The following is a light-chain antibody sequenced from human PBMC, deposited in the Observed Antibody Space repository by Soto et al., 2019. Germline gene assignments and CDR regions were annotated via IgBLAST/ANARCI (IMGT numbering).Light chain of an antibody. CDR1: SSDVGGYNH. Sequence: QSALTQPSSVSGSPGQSVTISCTGTSSDVGGYNHVSWYQQHPGKVPKFMIYDVSKRPSGVPDRFSGSKSGNTASLTISGLQAEDEADYYCCSYAGSYTVVFGTGTKLTVL. J-gene: IGLJ1*01. CDR2: DVS. CDR3: CSYAGSYTVV. V-gene: IGLV2-11*01.